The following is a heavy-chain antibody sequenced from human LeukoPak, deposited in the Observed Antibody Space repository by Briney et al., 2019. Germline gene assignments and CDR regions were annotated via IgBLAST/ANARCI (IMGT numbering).Heavy chain of an antibody. CDR1: GFTFSSYA. CDR3: AKDTVAGDAFDI. V-gene: IGHV3-23*01. Sequence: GGSLRLSCAASGFTFSSYAMSWVRQAPGKGLEWVSAISGSGGSTYYADSVEGRFTISRDNSKNTLYLQMNSLRAEDTAVYYCAKDTVAGDAFDIWGQGTMVTVSS. J-gene: IGHJ3*02. D-gene: IGHD3-10*01. CDR2: ISGSGGST.